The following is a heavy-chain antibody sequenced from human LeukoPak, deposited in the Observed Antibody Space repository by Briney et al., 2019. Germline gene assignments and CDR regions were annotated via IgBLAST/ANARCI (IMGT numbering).Heavy chain of an antibody. CDR1: GGSISSSNW. J-gene: IGHJ3*02. D-gene: IGHD3-22*01. CDR2: IYHSGST. CDR3: ARSYYYDTGYDAFDI. Sequence: SGTLSLTCAVSGGSISSSNWWRWIRQPPGKGLEWIGEIYHSGSTNYNPSLKSRVTISVDTSKNQFSLKLSSVTAADTAVYYCARSYYYDTGYDAFDIWGQGTMVTVSS. V-gene: IGHV4-4*02.